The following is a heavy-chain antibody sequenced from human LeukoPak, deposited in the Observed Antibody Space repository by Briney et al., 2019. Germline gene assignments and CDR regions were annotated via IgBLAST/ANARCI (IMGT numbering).Heavy chain of an antibody. Sequence: GGSLRLSCAASGFPFSTYAMNWVHQAPGKGLEWVSVITGSGGFTQYADSVKGRFTISRDNSKNTVYLQMNSLRVEDTALYYCVRSLDYWGQGTLVTVSS. CDR3: VRSLDY. J-gene: IGHJ4*02. V-gene: IGHV3-23*01. CDR1: GFPFSTYA. CDR2: ITGSGGFT.